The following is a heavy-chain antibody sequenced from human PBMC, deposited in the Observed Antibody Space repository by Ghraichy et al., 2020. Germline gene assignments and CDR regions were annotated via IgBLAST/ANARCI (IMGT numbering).Heavy chain of an antibody. CDR3: ARNIDHGGNSLYYGMDV. CDR1: GGSISSYY. CDR2: IYHSGTA. Sequence: SETLSLTCILSGGSISSYYWSWIRQPPGKGLEWIGYIYHSGTANYNPSPSLKSRVTISVDTSQNQFSLKLSSVTAADTAVYYCARNIDHGGNSLYYGMDVWGQGTTVTVSS. D-gene: IGHD4-23*01. J-gene: IGHJ6*02. V-gene: IGHV4-59*08.